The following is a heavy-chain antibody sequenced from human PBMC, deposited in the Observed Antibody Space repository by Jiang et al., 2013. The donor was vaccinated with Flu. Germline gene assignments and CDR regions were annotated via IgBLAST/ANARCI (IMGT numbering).Heavy chain of an antibody. V-gene: IGHV3-23*01. J-gene: IGHJ5*02. CDR3: AKAHDYGWFDP. CDR2: ISGSGGST. D-gene: IGHD4-17*01. Sequence: SAISGSGGSTYYADSVKGRFTISRDNSKNTLYLQMNSLRAEDTAVYYCAKAHDYGWFDPWGQGTLVTVSS.